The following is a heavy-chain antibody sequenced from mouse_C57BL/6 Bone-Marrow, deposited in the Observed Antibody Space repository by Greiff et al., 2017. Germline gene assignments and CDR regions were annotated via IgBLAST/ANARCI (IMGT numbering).Heavy chain of an antibody. CDR1: GFTFSSYT. Sequence: EAKVVESGGGLVKPGGSLKLSCAASGFTFSSYTMSWVRQTPEKRLEWVATISGGGGNTYYPDSVKGRFTISRDNAKNTLYLQMSSLRSEDTALYYCARRPYYAMDYWGQGTSVTVSS. CDR3: ARRPYYAMDY. CDR2: ISGGGGNT. V-gene: IGHV5-9*01. J-gene: IGHJ4*01.